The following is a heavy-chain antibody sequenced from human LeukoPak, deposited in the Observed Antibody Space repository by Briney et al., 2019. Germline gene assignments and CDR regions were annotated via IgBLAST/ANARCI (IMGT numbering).Heavy chain of an antibody. Sequence: GGSLRLSCAASGFTFSGHWMYWVRQAPGKGRVWVSHINNDGSYIRYADSVKGRFTISRENAKNTVYLQMNSLRAEDTAVYYCAKSRMIVVVTPGAFDIWGQGTMVTVSS. D-gene: IGHD3-22*01. J-gene: IGHJ3*02. V-gene: IGHV3-74*01. CDR3: AKSRMIVVVTPGAFDI. CDR2: INNDGSYI. CDR1: GFTFSGHW.